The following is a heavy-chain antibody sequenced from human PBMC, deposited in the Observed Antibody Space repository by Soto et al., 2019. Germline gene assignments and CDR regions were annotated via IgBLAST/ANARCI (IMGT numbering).Heavy chain of an antibody. J-gene: IGHJ4*02. D-gene: IGHD6-6*01. Sequence: EVQLVESWGGLVQPGGSLRLSCVASGFTCSSYGIDWVRQAPGKGLEWVSYISSSSRSTISYADSVKVRFTISRDNAKNSLYLQMNSLRAEDTAVYYCARGGTSRPDYWGQGTLVTVSS. CDR3: ARGGTSRPDY. CDR1: GFTCSSYG. CDR2: ISSSSRSTI. V-gene: IGHV3-48*01.